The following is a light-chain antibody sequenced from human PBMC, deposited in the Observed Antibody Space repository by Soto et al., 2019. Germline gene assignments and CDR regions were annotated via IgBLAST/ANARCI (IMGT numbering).Light chain of an antibody. CDR2: EVS. V-gene: IGLV2-8*01. CDR1: SSDVGGYNY. J-gene: IGLJ1*01. CDR3: CSYAGSNYV. Sequence: QSALTQPPSASGSPGQSVTISCTGTSSDVGGYNYVSWYQQHPGKAPKLMIYEVSKRPSGVPDRFSGSKSGNTASLTVSGLQAEYEADYYCCSYAGSNYVFGTGTKVTVL.